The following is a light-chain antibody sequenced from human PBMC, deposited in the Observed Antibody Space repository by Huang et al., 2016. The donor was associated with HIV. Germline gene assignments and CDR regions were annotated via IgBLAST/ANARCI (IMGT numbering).Light chain of an antibody. Sequence: EIVMTQSPATLSVSPGERATLSCRAIQTVGNNVAWYQHKPGQAPRLLIDDASTRAAGIPARFSGSGSGTGFTLTISSLQSEDFAFYYCQQYYRWLLYTFGPGTKVDVK. V-gene: IGKV3-15*01. CDR2: DAS. CDR1: QTVGNN. J-gene: IGKJ3*01. CDR3: QQYYRWLLYT.